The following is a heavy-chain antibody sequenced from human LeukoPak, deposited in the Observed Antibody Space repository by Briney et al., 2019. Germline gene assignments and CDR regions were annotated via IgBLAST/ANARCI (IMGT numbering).Heavy chain of an antibody. CDR1: GGSISSSSYY. CDR3: ARLTDGQWLGYYFDY. J-gene: IGHJ4*02. Sequence: PSETLSLTCTVSGGSISSSSYYWGWIRQPPGKGLEWIGSIYYSGSTYYNPCLKCRVTISVDTYKNQFSLKLSSVTAADTAVYYCARLTDGQWLGYYFDYWGQGTLVTVSS. V-gene: IGHV4-39*01. CDR2: IYYSGST. D-gene: IGHD6-19*01.